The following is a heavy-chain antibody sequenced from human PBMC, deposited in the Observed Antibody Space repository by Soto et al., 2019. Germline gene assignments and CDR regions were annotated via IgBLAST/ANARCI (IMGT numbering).Heavy chain of an antibody. CDR3: ARRVAAAAGTQSHFDY. V-gene: IGHV4-39*01. J-gene: IGHJ4*02. D-gene: IGHD6-13*01. CDR1: GGSISSSSYY. CDR2: IYYSGST. Sequence: PSETLSLTCTVSGGSISSSSYYWGWIRQPPGKGLEWIGSIYYSGSTYYNPSLKSRVTISVDTSKNQFSLKLSSVTAADTAVYYCARRVAAAAGTQSHFDYWGQGTLVTVSS.